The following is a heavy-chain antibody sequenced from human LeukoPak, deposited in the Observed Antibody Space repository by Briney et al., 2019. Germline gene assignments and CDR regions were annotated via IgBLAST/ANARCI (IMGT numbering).Heavy chain of an antibody. Sequence: ASVKVSCKASGGTFSSYAISWVRQAPGQGLEWMGGIIPIFGTANYAQKFQGRVTITTDESTSTAYMALSSLRSEDTAVYYCASKTIFGVVINYYYYMDVWGKGTTVTVSS. CDR2: IIPIFGTA. CDR1: GGTFSSYA. CDR3: ASKTIFGVVINYYYYMDV. D-gene: IGHD3-3*01. J-gene: IGHJ6*03. V-gene: IGHV1-69*05.